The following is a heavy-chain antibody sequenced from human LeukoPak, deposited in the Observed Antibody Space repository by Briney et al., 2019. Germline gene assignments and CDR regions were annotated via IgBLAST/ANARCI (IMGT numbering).Heavy chain of an antibody. CDR2: IYHSGSP. V-gene: IGHV4/OR15-8*01. Sequence: PSDPHSHTYVYSRGSNSRNNRWDRVRQPPGKGLEWLGEIYHSGSPNYNPSLKSRVTISVDKSRNHFSLNLSSVTAADTAVYYCARVNITHRHSCHSWGQGTPVPVSS. CDR1: RGSNSRNNR. CDR3: ARVNITHRHSCHS. J-gene: IGHJ4*02. D-gene: IGHD2-2*01.